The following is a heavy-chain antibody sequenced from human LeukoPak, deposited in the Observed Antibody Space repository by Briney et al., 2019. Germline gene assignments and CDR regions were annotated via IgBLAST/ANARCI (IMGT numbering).Heavy chain of an antibody. J-gene: IGHJ4*02. CDR2: ISYDGSNK. CDR1: GFTFSSYA. CDR3: ARSGVYGDYRYFDY. V-gene: IGHV3-30*04. Sequence: PGRSLRLSCAASGFTFSSYAMHWVRQAPGKGLEWVAVISYDGSNKYYADSVKGRFTISRDNSKNTLYLQMNSLRAEDTAVYYCARSGVYGDYRYFDYWGQGTLVTVSS. D-gene: IGHD4-17*01.